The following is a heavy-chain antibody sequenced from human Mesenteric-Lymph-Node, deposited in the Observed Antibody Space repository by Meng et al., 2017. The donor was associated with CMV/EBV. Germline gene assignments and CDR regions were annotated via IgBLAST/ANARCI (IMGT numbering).Heavy chain of an antibody. Sequence: WTVSGGSISSSSYYWGWIRQPPGKGLEWIESIYYSGSTYYNPSLKSRVTISVDTSKNQFSLKLSSVTAADTAVYYCARRDSGSYLIDYWGQGTLVTVSS. CDR3: ARRDSGSYLIDY. V-gene: IGHV4-39*01. D-gene: IGHD1-26*01. CDR2: IYYSGST. J-gene: IGHJ4*02. CDR1: GGSISSSSYY.